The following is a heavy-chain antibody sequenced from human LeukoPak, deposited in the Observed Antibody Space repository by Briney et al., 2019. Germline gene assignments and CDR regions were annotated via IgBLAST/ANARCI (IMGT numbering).Heavy chain of an antibody. Sequence: SETLSLTCTVSGGSISSYYWSWIRQPPGKGLEWIGYIYYSGSTNYNPSLKSRVAISVDTSKNQFSLKLTSVTAADTAVYYCARVPVYCSSTNCSPDAFDIWGQGTMVTVSS. CDR1: GGSISSYY. J-gene: IGHJ3*02. D-gene: IGHD2-2*01. CDR3: ARVPVYCSSTNCSPDAFDI. V-gene: IGHV4-59*01. CDR2: IYYSGST.